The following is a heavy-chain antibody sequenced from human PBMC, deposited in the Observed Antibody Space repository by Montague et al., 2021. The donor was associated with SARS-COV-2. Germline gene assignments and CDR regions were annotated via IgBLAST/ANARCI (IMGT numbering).Heavy chain of an antibody. Sequence: SETLSLTCAVSGRSFRNYYWSWVRQSPGKGLEWIGDVDQSGNTNYNPSLKSRVTISADISKNQFSVKLASVTAADTAIYYCARGKRDFPIVVLGALTRTYYDSWGQGTPVTVSS. J-gene: IGHJ4*02. D-gene: IGHD2-15*01. CDR1: GRSFRNYY. CDR3: ARGKRDFPIVVLGALTRTYYDS. V-gene: IGHV4-34*01. CDR2: VDQSGNT.